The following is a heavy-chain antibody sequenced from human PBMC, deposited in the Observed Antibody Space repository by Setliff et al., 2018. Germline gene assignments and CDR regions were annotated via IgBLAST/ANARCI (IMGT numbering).Heavy chain of an antibody. CDR1: VASISSVSNY. D-gene: IGHD6-13*01. Sequence: TLSLTCSVSVASISSVSNYWSWIRQPAGKGVEWIGHILSSGGTNYNPSLKNRVSISLDTSKNPFSLNLNSVTAADTAVYFCARDTPHDPVSSNWYRNWFDPWGQGILVTVSS. V-gene: IGHV4-61*09. CDR3: ARDTPHDPVSSNWYRNWFDP. J-gene: IGHJ5*02. CDR2: ILSSGGT.